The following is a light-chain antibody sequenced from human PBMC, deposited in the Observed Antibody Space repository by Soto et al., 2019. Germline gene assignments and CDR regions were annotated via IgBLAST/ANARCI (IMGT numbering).Light chain of an antibody. CDR3: QSYDSSLNEYV. Sequence: QHVLTQPPSVYGAPGQRVTVSCSGGGTNIGAAYDVQWYQHLPGRAPKLLIYASTTRPSGVPDRFSGSRSGSSASLAITGLRAEFYSNYYCQSYDSSLNEYVFGPGTEVNVL. CDR2: AST. CDR1: GTNIGAAYD. V-gene: IGLV1-40*01. J-gene: IGLJ1*01.